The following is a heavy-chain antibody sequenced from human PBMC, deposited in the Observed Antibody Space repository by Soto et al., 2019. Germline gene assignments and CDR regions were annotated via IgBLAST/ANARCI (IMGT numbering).Heavy chain of an antibody. J-gene: IGHJ4*02. CDR3: AREGFDHRTDS. Sequence: QVQLQESGPGLVKPSETLSLTCAVSGGSIDTPNWWSWYRRPPGKGLEWIGEMYPSGSSNRNPSLNSRFTTTLDTTNNHFSLKLTSLNAADTAIYYCAREGFDHRTDSWGQGIPVTVSS. CDR2: MYPSGSS. V-gene: IGHV4-4*02. CDR1: GGSIDTPNW.